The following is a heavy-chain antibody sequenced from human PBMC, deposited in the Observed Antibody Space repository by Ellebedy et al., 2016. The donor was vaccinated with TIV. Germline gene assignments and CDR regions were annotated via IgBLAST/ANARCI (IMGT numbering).Heavy chain of an antibody. J-gene: IGHJ3*01. CDR3: AKERGTVLIPEAFDV. CDR2: ISGYNGNT. Sequence: AASVKVSCKASGGTFSSDAFSWVRQAPGQGLEWMAWISGYNGNTHYAQQFQDRVTTTTDTATSTAYMELRSLRSDDTAVYYCAKERGTVLIPEAFDVWGQGTVVIVSS. CDR1: GGTFSSDA. D-gene: IGHD4-23*01. V-gene: IGHV1-18*01.